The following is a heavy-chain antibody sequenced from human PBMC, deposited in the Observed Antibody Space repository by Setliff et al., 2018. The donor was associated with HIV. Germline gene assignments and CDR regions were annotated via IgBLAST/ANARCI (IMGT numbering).Heavy chain of an antibody. D-gene: IGHD2-21*02. J-gene: IGHJ5*02. Sequence: PSETLSLTCTVSGGSISSSSYYWGWIRQPPGKGLEWIGNIYYSGSTYYNPSLKSRVTISVDTSKNQFSLKLSSVTAADTAVYYCAGSIAVVTAAPLTWGQGTLVTV. CDR3: AGSIAVVTAAPLT. CDR1: GGSISSSSYY. CDR2: IYYSGST. V-gene: IGHV4-39*01.